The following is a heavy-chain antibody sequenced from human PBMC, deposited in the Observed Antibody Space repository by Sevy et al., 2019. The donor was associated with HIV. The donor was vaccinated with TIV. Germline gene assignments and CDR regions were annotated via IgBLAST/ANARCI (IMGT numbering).Heavy chain of an antibody. CDR2: ISSSSIYI. Sequence: GGSLRLSCVVSGFTFSDYSMNWVRRAPGKGLEWVSSISSSSIYIYYADSVRGRFTISRDNSKNTLYLQVNSLRVEDTAVYYCAKHYIHDIADGWYFDLWGRGTLVTVSS. D-gene: IGHD6-13*01. J-gene: IGHJ2*01. V-gene: IGHV3-21*04. CDR1: GFTFSDYS. CDR3: AKHYIHDIADGWYFDL.